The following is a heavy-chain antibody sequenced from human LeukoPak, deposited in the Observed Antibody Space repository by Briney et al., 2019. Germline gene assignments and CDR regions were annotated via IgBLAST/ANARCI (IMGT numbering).Heavy chain of an antibody. V-gene: IGHV1-24*01. CDR2: FDPEDGET. CDR3: ATARGGRVVYYFDY. Sequence: GASVKVSCKVSGYTLTELSMHWVGQAPGKGLEWLGGFDPEDGETIYAQKFQGRVTMTEDTSTDTAYMELNSLRSEDTAVYYCATARGGRVVYYFDYWGQGTLVTVSS. J-gene: IGHJ4*02. D-gene: IGHD2-15*01. CDR1: GYTLTELS.